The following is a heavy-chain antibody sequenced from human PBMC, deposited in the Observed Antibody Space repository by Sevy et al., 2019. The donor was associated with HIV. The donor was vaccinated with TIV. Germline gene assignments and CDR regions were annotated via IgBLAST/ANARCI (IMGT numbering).Heavy chain of an antibody. CDR1: GFTVSTYS. CDR2: VYTDGST. V-gene: IGHV3-66*02. Sequence: GGCLRLSCAASGFTVSTYSMSWVRQAPGKGLEWVSVVYTDGSTYYADSVKGRFTISRDNSRSTVFLQMDSLRAEDTAVYYCARDRNSAYGFDYWGQGTLVTVSS. J-gene: IGHJ4*02. CDR3: ARDRNSAYGFDY. D-gene: IGHD3-10*01.